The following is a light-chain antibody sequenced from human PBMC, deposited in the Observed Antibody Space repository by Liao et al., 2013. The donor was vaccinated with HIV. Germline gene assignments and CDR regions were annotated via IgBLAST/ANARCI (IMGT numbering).Light chain of an antibody. Sequence: SYELTQPPSLSVSPGRTASITCSGDRLGDKYISWYRQKPGQSPVLVIYQDAKRPSGIPARISGSNSGNTATLTISGTQALDEADYYCQAWDSSTALYVFGSGTKVTVL. CDR3: QAWDSSTALYV. CDR2: QDA. J-gene: IGLJ1*01. CDR1: RLGDKY. V-gene: IGLV3-1*01.